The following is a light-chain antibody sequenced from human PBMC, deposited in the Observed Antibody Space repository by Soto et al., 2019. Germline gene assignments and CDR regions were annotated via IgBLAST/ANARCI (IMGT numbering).Light chain of an antibody. CDR1: QSVSSSY. CDR2: GAS. V-gene: IGKV3-20*01. J-gene: IGKJ1*01. Sequence: EMVLTQSPGTLSLSPGERATLSCRASQSVSSSYLAWYQQKPGQAPRLLIYGASSRATGIPDRLSGSGSGTDFTLTIRSLEPEDFAVYYCQQSGSSLRTFGQGTKVEI. CDR3: QQSGSSLRT.